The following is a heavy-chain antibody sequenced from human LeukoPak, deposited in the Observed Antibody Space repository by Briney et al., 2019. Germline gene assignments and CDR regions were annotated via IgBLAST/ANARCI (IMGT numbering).Heavy chain of an antibody. CDR3: ARRLAGTTNVAFDN. CDR1: GLTFSTYS. CDR2: ISSTITIR. Sequence: PGGSLRLSCAASGLTFSTYSMNWVRQAPGKGLEWVSYISSTITIRYYTDSVKGRFTIFRDNAKNSLYLQMNSLRDEGTAVYYCARRLAGTTNVAFDNWGQGTLVTVSS. V-gene: IGHV3-48*02. J-gene: IGHJ4*02. D-gene: IGHD1-1*01.